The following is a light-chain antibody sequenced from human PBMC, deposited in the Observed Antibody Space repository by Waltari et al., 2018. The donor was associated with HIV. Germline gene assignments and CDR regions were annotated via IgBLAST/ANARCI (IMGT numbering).Light chain of an antibody. J-gene: IGLJ1*01. CDR3: CSCPRSGIRYV. Sequence: QSALTQPASVSGSPGQSITISCTGTSSNVGSDDLVSWYQQHPGEAPNFIIYEVTKRPSGVSNRFSGSKSGNTASLTISGLQAEDEADYYCCSCPRSGIRYVFGTGTKVTVL. CDR1: SSNVGSDDL. V-gene: IGLV2-23*02. CDR2: EVT.